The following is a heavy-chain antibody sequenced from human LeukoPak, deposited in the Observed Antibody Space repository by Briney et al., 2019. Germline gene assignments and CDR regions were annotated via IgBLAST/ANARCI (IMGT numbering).Heavy chain of an antibody. CDR2: ISGSGGST. V-gene: IGHV3-23*01. D-gene: IGHD4-17*01. Sequence: PGGSLRLSCAASGFTFSSYAMSWVRQAPGKGLEWVSAISGSGGSTYYADSVKGRFTISRDNSKNTLYLQMNSLRAEDTAVYYCAKVYGGNSVGYYFDYWGQGTLVTVSS. CDR1: GFTFSSYA. CDR3: AKVYGGNSVGYYFDY. J-gene: IGHJ4*02.